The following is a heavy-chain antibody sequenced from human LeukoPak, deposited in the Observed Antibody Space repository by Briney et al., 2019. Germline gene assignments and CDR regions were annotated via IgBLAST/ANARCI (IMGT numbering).Heavy chain of an antibody. CDR3: ARGGLEQLGSYYYYMDV. J-gene: IGHJ6*03. CDR2: IIPIFGTA. V-gene: IGHV1-69*13. Sequence: SVKVSCKASGGTFSSYAISWVRQAPGQGLEWMGGIIPIFGTANYAQKFQGRVTITADESTSTAYMELSSLRSEDTAVYYCARGGLEQLGSYYYYMDVWGKGTTVTVSS. CDR1: GGTFSSYA. D-gene: IGHD6-6*01.